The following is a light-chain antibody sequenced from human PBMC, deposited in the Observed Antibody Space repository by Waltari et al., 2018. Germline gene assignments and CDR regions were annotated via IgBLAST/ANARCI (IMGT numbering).Light chain of an antibody. V-gene: IGLV4-69*01. J-gene: IGLJ3*02. Sequence: QLVLPQSPSASASLGASAKLTCTLSSGHSSNVIAWRQQQPEKGPRYLMKVNRDGSHSKGDKIHDRFSGSSSGTEHYLTIASLQSEDVADYYCQTGGHGTWVFGGGTKLTVL. CDR2: VNRDGSH. CDR3: QTGGHGTWV. CDR1: SGHSSNV.